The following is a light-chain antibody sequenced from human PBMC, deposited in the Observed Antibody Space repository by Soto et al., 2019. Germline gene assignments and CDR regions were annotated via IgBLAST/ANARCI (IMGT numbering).Light chain of an antibody. V-gene: IGKV3-20*01. CDR1: QSVSRSY. J-gene: IGKJ1*01. CDR2: CAS. CDR3: QQYGSAPPSWT. Sequence: ETVLTQSPGTLSLSPGERATLSCRARQSVSRSYLAWYQQKSGQAPRLLIYCASSRATGIPDRFSGSGSGTDFTLTISRLAPEDFAVYYWQQYGSAPPSWTFGQGTKVEIK.